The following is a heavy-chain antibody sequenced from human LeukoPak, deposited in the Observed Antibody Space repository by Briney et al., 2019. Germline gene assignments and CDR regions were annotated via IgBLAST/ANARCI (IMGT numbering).Heavy chain of an antibody. D-gene: IGHD6-19*01. CDR2: IHGRGYT. CDR3: ARNVGWYSHDS. Sequence: PSETLSLTCLVSGDSLDHHFWTWIRQPQGKGLEWIGYIHGRGYTNYDPSFKSRVTISEDTSKNHFSLKLTSVTAADTAVYYCARNVGWYSHDSWGQGILVTVSS. CDR1: GDSLDHHF. J-gene: IGHJ4*02. V-gene: IGHV4-59*08.